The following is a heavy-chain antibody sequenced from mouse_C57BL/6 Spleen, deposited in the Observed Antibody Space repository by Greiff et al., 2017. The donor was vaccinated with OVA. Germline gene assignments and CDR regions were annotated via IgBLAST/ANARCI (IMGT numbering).Heavy chain of an antibody. Sequence: VQLQQPGAELVKPGASVKLSCKASGYTFTSYWMHWVKQRPGQGLEWIGMIHPNSGSTNYNEKFKSKATLTVDKSSSTAYMQLSSLTSEDSAVYYCASDYYGSRVLFDYWGQGTTLTVSS. CDR1: GYTFTSYW. V-gene: IGHV1-64*01. D-gene: IGHD1-1*01. CDR3: ASDYYGSRVLFDY. J-gene: IGHJ2*01. CDR2: IHPNSGST.